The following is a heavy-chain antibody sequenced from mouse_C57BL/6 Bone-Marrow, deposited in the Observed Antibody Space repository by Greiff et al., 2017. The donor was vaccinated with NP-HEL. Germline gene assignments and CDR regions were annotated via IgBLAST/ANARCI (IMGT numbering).Heavy chain of an antibody. Sequence: QVQLQQSGAELAKPGASVKLSCKASGYTFTSYWMHWVKQRPGQGLEWIGYINPSSGYTKYNQKFKDKATLTADKSSSTAYMQLSSLTDEDSAVYYCARSTVVPQAWFAYWGQGTLVTVSA. J-gene: IGHJ3*01. V-gene: IGHV1-7*01. CDR3: ARSTVVPQAWFAY. CDR2: INPSSGYT. D-gene: IGHD1-1*01. CDR1: GYTFTSYW.